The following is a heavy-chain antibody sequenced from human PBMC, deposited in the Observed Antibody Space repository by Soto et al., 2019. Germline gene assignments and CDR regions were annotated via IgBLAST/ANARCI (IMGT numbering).Heavy chain of an antibody. D-gene: IGHD1-26*01. J-gene: IGHJ4*02. CDR1: GFTFSSYG. CDR3: AKEGEYSGSPIFDY. CDR2: ISYDGSNK. Sequence: QVQLVESGGGVVQPGRSLRLSCAASGFTFSSYGMHWVRQAPGKGLEWVTVISYDGSNKLYADSVKGRFTISRDNSKNTLYLQMNSLRAKDTAVYYCAKEGEYSGSPIFDYWGQGTLVTVSS. V-gene: IGHV3-30*18.